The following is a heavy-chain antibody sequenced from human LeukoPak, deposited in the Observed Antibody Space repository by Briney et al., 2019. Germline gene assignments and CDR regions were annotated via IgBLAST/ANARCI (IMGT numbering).Heavy chain of an antibody. J-gene: IGHJ6*03. CDR1: GFTFSSYG. D-gene: IGHD4-11*01. CDR3: AKARPDYSNYGLIYYYYMDV. Sequence: PGGSLRLSCAASGFTFSSYGMHWVRQAPGKGLEWVAFIRYDGSNKYYADSVKGRFTISRDNSKNTLYLQMNSLRAEDTAVYYCAKARPDYSNYGLIYYYYMDVWGKGTTDTVSS. CDR2: IRYDGSNK. V-gene: IGHV3-30*02.